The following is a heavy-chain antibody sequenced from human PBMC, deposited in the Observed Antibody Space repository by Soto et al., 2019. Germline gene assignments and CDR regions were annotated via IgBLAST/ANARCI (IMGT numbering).Heavy chain of an antibody. CDR2: IYYSGST. V-gene: IGHV4-59*01. CDR1: GGSISSYY. Sequence: PSETLSLTCTVSGGSISSYYWSWIRQPPGKGLEWIGYIYYSGSTNYNPSLKSRVTISVDTSKNQFSLKLSSVTAADTAVYYCATQCGYSSNWFDPWGQGTLVTVSS. D-gene: IGHD5-18*01. CDR3: ATQCGYSSNWFDP. J-gene: IGHJ5*02.